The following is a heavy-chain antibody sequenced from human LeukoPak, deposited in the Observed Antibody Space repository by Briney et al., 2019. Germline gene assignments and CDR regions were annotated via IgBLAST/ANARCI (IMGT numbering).Heavy chain of an antibody. D-gene: IGHD4-11*01. CDR2: IKQVGSEK. V-gene: IGHV3-7*04. Sequence: RGSLRLSCAASGFTFSNYWMSWVRQAPGKGLEWVANIKQVGSEKYYVDSVKGRFTISRDNAKNSLYVQMNSLRAEDTAVYYCARGYSRFDYWGQGTLVTVSS. CDR3: ARGYSRFDY. CDR1: GFTFSNYW. J-gene: IGHJ4*02.